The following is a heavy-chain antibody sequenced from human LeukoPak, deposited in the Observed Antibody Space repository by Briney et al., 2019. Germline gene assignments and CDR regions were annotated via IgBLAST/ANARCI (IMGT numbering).Heavy chain of an antibody. Sequence: GESLKISCKGSGYRFTNYWITWVRQMPGKGLEWMGRIDPSDSYTNYSPSFQGHVTISADKSSRNAYMQWSSLKASDTAMYYCATGIAVAGNWYFDLWGRGTLVTVSS. D-gene: IGHD6-19*01. CDR1: GYRFTNYW. J-gene: IGHJ2*01. V-gene: IGHV5-10-1*01. CDR3: ATGIAVAGNWYFDL. CDR2: IDPSDSYT.